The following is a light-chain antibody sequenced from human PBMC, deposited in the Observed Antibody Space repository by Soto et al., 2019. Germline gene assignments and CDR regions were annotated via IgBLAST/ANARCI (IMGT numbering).Light chain of an antibody. CDR3: QQYNNWPWT. CDR2: GAS. J-gene: IGKJ1*01. CDR1: QSVTSTY. Sequence: EIFLTQSPYTLSLSPGEIATLSRTASQSVTSTYLAWYQQRPGQAPRLLIHGASTRATGFPARFSGSGSGTDFTLTISSLQSEDFAVYYCQQYNNWPWTFGQGTKVDIK. V-gene: IGKV3-15*01.